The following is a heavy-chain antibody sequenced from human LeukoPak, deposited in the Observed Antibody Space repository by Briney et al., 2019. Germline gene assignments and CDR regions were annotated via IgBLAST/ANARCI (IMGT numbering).Heavy chain of an antibody. CDR3: AKGRADSRRYYFDY. CDR2: ISYDGSNK. CDR1: GFTFSSYG. Sequence: GGSLRLSCAASGFTFSSYGMHWVRQAPGKGLEWVAVISYDGSNKYYADSVKGRFTISRDNSKNTLYLQMNSLRAEDTAVYYCAKGRADSRRYYFDYWGQGTLVTVSS. V-gene: IGHV3-30*18. D-gene: IGHD3-22*01. J-gene: IGHJ4*02.